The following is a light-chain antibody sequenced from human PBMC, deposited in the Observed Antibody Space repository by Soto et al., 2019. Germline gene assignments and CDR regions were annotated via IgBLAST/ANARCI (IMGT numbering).Light chain of an antibody. CDR2: GAS. CDR3: QQYGGSPPYT. CDR1: QSVSSSY. J-gene: IGKJ3*01. Sequence: EIVLTQSPGTLSLSPGERATLSCRASQSVSSSYLAWYQQNPGQAPRLLIYGASSRATGIPDRFSGSGSGTDFTLTISRLEPEDFAVYYCQQYGGSPPYTFGPGTKVDIK. V-gene: IGKV3-20*01.